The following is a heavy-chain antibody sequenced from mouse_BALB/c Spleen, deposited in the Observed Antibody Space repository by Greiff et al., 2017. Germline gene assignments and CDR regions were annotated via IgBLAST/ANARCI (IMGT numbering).Heavy chain of an antibody. D-gene: IGHD2-14*01. Sequence: VQLQQPGAELVRPGASVKLSCKASGYSFTSYWMNWVKQRPGQGLEWIGMIHPSDSDTRFNQKFKDKATLTVDKSSSTAYMQLSSPTSEDSAVYYCARSGTYYYAMDYWGQGTTVTVSS. J-gene: IGHJ4*01. V-gene: IGHV1-74*01. CDR1: GYSFTSYW. CDR3: ARSGTYYYAMDY. CDR2: IHPSDSDT.